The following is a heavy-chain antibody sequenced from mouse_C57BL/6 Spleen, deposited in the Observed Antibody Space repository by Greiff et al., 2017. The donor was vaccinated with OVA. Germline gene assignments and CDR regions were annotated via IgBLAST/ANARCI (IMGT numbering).Heavy chain of an antibody. CDR1: GYTFTSYW. D-gene: IGHD4-1*01. CDR3: AREGLGVRYFDV. CDR2: INPSNGGT. Sequence: QVQLQQPGTELVKPGASVKLSCKASGYTFTSYWMHWVKQRPGQGLEWIGNINPSNGGTYYNEKFKSKATLTVDKSSSTAYMQLSSLTSEDSAVYYCAREGLGVRYFDVWGTGTTVTVSS. V-gene: IGHV1-53*01. J-gene: IGHJ1*03.